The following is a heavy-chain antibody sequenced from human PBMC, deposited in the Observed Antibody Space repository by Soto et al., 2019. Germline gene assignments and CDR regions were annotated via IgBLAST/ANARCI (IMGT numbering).Heavy chain of an antibody. Sequence: QVQLVESGGGVVQPGRSLRLSCAASGFTFSSYAMHWVRQAPGKGLEWVAVISYDGSNKYYADSVKGRFTISRDNSKNTLYLQMNSLRAEDTAVYYCAGELELRKDYFDYWGQGTLVTVSS. CDR1: GFTFSSYA. J-gene: IGHJ4*02. CDR2: ISYDGSNK. D-gene: IGHD1-7*01. V-gene: IGHV3-30-3*01. CDR3: AGELELRKDYFDY.